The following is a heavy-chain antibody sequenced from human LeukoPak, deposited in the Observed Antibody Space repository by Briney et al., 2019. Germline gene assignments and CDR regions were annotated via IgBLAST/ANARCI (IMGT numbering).Heavy chain of an antibody. CDR3: ARESPQGGIDY. J-gene: IGHJ4*02. Sequence: GASVKVSCXASGGTFSSYAISWVRQAPGQGLEWMGGIIPIFGTANYAQKFQGRVTITADESTSTAYMELSSLRSEDTAVYYYARESPQGGIDYWGQGTLVTVSS. CDR1: GGTFSSYA. V-gene: IGHV1-69*13. CDR2: IIPIFGTA. D-gene: IGHD3-16*01.